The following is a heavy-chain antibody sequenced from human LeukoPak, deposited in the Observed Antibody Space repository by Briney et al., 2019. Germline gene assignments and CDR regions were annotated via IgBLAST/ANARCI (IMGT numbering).Heavy chain of an antibody. CDR1: GFTFSSYD. D-gene: IGHD4-23*01. V-gene: IGHV3-48*01. J-gene: IGHJ4*02. CDR3: ARSRWYCNDY. CDR2: ISSSSSTI. Sequence: GGTLRLSCAASGFTFSSYDMSWVRQAPGKGLEWVSYISSSSSTIYYADSVKGRFTISRDNAKNSLYLQMNSLRAEDTAVYYCARSRWYCNDYWGQGTLVTVSS.